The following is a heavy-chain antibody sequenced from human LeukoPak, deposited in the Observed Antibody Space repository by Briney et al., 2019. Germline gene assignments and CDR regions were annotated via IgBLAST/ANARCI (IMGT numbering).Heavy chain of an antibody. D-gene: IGHD3-10*01. V-gene: IGHV3-21*01. J-gene: IGHJ4*02. CDR1: GLTFSSYS. CDR3: ARAGGVHTYGNYFDY. CDR2: ISSGSIYI. Sequence: GGSLRLSCAASGLTFSSYSMNWVRQAPGKGLEWVSSISSGSIYIYYADSVKGRFTISRDNAKNSLHLQMNSLRAEDTAVYYCARAGGVHTYGNYFDYWGQGTLVTVSS.